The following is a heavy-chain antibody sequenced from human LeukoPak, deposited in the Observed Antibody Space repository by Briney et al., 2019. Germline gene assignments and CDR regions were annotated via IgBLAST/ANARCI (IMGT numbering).Heavy chain of an antibody. D-gene: IGHD6-13*01. V-gene: IGHV3-30*02. CDR3: ARALYSSSGGYYGMDV. J-gene: IGHJ6*02. CDR2: IRYDGSNK. Sequence: GGSLRLSCAASGFTFSSYGMHWVRQAPGKGLEWVAFIRYDGSNKYYADSVKGRFTISIDNSKNTLYLQMNSLRAEDTAVYYCARALYSSSGGYYGMDVWGQGTTVTVSS. CDR1: GFTFSSYG.